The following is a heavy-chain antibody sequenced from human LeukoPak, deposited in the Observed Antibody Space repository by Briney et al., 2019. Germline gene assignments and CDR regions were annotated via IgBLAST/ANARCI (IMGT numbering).Heavy chain of an antibody. CDR2: IYYNGST. J-gene: IGHJ5*02. CDR3: ARHSGYYDILTGYYNNNWFDP. V-gene: IGHV4-59*01. D-gene: IGHD3-9*01. CDR1: GGTISSYY. Sequence: PSETLSLTCTVSGGTISSYYWSWIRQPPGKGLEWIGYIYYNGSTNYNPPLKSRVTISVDTSKNQFSLKLSSVTAADTAVYYCARHSGYYDILTGYYNNNWFDPWGQGTLVTVSS.